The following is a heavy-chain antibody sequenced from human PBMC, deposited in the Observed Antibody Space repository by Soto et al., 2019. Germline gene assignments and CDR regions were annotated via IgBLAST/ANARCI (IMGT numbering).Heavy chain of an antibody. CDR2: MNPNSGNT. CDR1: GYTFTSYD. J-gene: IGHJ6*02. V-gene: IGHV1-8*01. CDR3: ARSLAPLYYYYGMDV. Sequence: ASVKVSCKASGYTFTSYDINWVRQATGQGLEWMGWMNPNSGNTDYAQKFQGRVTMTRNTSISTAYMELSSLRSEDTAVYYCARSLAPLYYYYGMDVWGQGTTVTVPS.